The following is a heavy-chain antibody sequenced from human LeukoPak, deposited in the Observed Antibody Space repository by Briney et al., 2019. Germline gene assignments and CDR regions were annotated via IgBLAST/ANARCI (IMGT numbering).Heavy chain of an antibody. V-gene: IGHV3-23*01. CDR2: ISGSGGST. Sequence: GGSLRLSCAASGFTFNSYAMSWVRQAPGKGLAWVSAISGSGGSTFYADSVKGRLTISRDNSKNTLYLQMSSLRAEDTAVYYCARSYYDSSGYYPALGYWGQGTLVTVSS. J-gene: IGHJ4*02. D-gene: IGHD3-22*01. CDR1: GFTFNSYA. CDR3: ARSYYDSSGYYPALGY.